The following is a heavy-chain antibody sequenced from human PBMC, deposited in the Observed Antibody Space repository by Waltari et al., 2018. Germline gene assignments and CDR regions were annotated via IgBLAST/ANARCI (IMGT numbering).Heavy chain of an antibody. CDR2: IWYDGSNE. Sequence: QVQLVESGGGVVQPGRSLRLSCAASGFTFSSYGLHWVRQAPGKGLEWVAVIWYDGSNEYYADSVKGRFTISRDNSKNTLYLQMNSLRAEDTAVYYCARDSAAYYYDSSGYYPDYWGQGTLVTVSS. CDR1: GFTFSSYG. CDR3: ARDSAAYYYDSSGYYPDY. D-gene: IGHD3-22*01. J-gene: IGHJ4*02. V-gene: IGHV3-33*01.